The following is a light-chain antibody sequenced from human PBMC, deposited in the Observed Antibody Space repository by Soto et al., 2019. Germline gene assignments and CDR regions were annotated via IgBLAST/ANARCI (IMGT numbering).Light chain of an antibody. CDR3: QQYDNWPWT. V-gene: IGKV3-15*01. CDR2: GAS. CDR1: QSVSSN. Sequence: EIVMTQSTATLSVSPGERATLSCRASQSVSSNLAWYQQKPGQAPRLLIYGASTRATDIPARFSGSGSGTEVTLTISSLQSEDFAVYYCQQYDNWPWTFGPGTTVEIK. J-gene: IGKJ1*01.